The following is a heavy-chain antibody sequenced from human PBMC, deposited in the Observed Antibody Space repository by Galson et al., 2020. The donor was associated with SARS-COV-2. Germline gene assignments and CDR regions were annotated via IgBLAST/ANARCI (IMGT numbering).Heavy chain of an antibody. CDR1: GGSISSYY. D-gene: IGHD5-18*01. V-gene: IGHV4-59*01. J-gene: IGHJ4*02. CDR2: IYYSGST. Sequence: ETSATLSLTCTVSGGSISSYYWSWIRQPPGKGLEWIGYIYYSGSTNYNPSLKSRVTISVDTSKNQFSLKLSSVTAADTAVYYCAGSSGYSYGYYFDYWGQGTLVTVSS. CDR3: AGSSGYSYGYYFDY.